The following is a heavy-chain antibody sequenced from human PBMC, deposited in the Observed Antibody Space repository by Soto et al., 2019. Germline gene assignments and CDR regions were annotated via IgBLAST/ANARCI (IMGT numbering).Heavy chain of an antibody. D-gene: IGHD3-3*01. CDR3: AKGDDYDFWSGYLPQTPTFDY. CDR2: ISGSGGST. Sequence: GGSLRLSCAASGFTFSSYAMSWVRQAPGKGLEWVSAISGSGGSTYYADSVKGRFTISRDNSKNTLYLQMNSLRAEDTAVYYCAKGDDYDFWSGYLPQTPTFDYWGQGTLVTVSS. J-gene: IGHJ4*02. CDR1: GFTFSSYA. V-gene: IGHV3-23*01.